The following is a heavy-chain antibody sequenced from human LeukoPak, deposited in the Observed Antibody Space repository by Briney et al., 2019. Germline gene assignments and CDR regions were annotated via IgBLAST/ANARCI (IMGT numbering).Heavy chain of an antibody. Sequence: GGSLRLSCAASGFTSSTYAMSWVRQAPGKGLEWVSAITASGGSTYYADSVKGRFTVSRDNSKNILYLQVNSLRAEDTAVYYCAKTSVYGDSGYWGQGTLVTVSS. J-gene: IGHJ4*02. V-gene: IGHV3-23*01. CDR3: AKTSVYGDSGY. CDR1: GFTSSTYA. CDR2: ITASGGST. D-gene: IGHD4-17*01.